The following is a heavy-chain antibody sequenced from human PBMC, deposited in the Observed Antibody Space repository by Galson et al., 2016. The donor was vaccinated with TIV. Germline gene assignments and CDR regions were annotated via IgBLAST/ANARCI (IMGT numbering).Heavy chain of an antibody. Sequence: SLRLSCAASGFMFNKYGMNWVRQAPGKGLEWVAGTSYDGRKKYEADSVKGRFTISRDNSKDTVYLQMNSLRPEDTGVYYCARDRSYLEYSVYGMGVWGQGPTVTV. J-gene: IGHJ6*02. D-gene: IGHD1-26*01. CDR2: TSYDGRKK. CDR1: GFMFNKYG. CDR3: ARDRSYLEYSVYGMGV. V-gene: IGHV3-30*01.